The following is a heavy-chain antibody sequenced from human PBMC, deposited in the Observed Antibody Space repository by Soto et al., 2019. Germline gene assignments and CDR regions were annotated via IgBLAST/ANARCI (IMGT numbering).Heavy chain of an antibody. V-gene: IGHV3-23*01. Sequence: EVQLLESGGGLVQPGGSLRLSCAASGFTFSSYAMSWVRQAPGKGLEWVSAISGSCGSTYYADSVKGRFTISRDNSKNTLYLQMNSLRAEDTAVYYCAKDRYYYDSTPPHYWGQGTLVTVSS. CDR2: ISGSCGST. CDR3: AKDRYYYDSTPPHY. CDR1: GFTFSSYA. D-gene: IGHD3-22*01. J-gene: IGHJ4*02.